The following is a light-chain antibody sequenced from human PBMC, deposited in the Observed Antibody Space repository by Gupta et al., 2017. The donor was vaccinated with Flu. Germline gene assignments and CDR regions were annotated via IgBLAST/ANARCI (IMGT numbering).Light chain of an antibody. Sequence: DIQMTQSPSSVSASVGDRVIITCRASQTIANYLNWFQQKPGKAPNLLIYTASNLQSGVPSRFSGSGSGTDFTLTISRLQPEDFATYYCQQSDSSPITFGHGTKVDIE. CDR1: QTIANY. J-gene: IGKJ3*01. CDR3: QQSDSSPIT. V-gene: IGKV1-39*01. CDR2: TAS.